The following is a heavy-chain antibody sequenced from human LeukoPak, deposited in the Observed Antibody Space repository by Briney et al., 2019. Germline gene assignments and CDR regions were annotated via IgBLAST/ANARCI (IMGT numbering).Heavy chain of an antibody. CDR2: IYHSGST. CDR1: GYSISRGYS. J-gene: IGHJ4*02. Sequence: SETLSLTCDVSGYSISRGYSWGWIRQPPGKGLEWIGNIYHSGSTNYSPSLKSRVTISVDTSKNQFSLKLSSVTAADTAVYYCARRGSGWYYFDYWGQGTLVTVSS. D-gene: IGHD6-19*01. V-gene: IGHV4-38-2*01. CDR3: ARRGSGWYYFDY.